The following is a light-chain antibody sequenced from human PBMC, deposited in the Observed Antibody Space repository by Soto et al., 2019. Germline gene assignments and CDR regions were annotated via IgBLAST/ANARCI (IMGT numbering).Light chain of an antibody. Sequence: QSVLTQPASVSGSPGQSITISCTGTSSDIGAYNYVSWYQQHPGEAPKLLIYEVTYRPSGVSDRFSGSKSAYTASLTIPGLQPEDEADYYCSSYTASSTRVFGTGTKVTLL. J-gene: IGLJ1*01. CDR2: EVT. CDR3: SSYTASSTRV. CDR1: SSDIGAYNY. V-gene: IGLV2-14*01.